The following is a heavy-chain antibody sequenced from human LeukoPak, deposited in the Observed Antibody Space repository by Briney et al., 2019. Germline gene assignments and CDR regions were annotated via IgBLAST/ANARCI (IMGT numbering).Heavy chain of an antibody. CDR1: GFTFSTYG. J-gene: IGHJ4*02. V-gene: IGHV3-23*01. Sequence: TGGSLRLSCAGSGFTFSTYGMSWVRQAPGKGLEWVSGIRGSGGSTYYADSVKGRFTISRDNSKNTLYLQMNSLRAEDTAIYYCAKEYTGTFSPFPSYFDNWGQGTLVTVSS. CDR2: IRGSGGST. D-gene: IGHD1-26*01. CDR3: AKEYTGTFSPFPSYFDN.